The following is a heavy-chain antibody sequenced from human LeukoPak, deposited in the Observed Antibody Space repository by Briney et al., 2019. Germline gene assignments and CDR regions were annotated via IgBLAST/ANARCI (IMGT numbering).Heavy chain of an antibody. Sequence: PSETLSLTCTVSGGSISSSSYYWGWIRQPPGKGLEWIGSIYYSGSTYYNPSLKSRVTISVDTSKNQFSLNLSSVTAADTAVYYCARDFRVYRCFDPWGQGTLVTVSS. V-gene: IGHV4-39*07. D-gene: IGHD2-8*01. CDR3: ARDFRVYRCFDP. J-gene: IGHJ5*02. CDR2: IYYSGST. CDR1: GGSISSSSYY.